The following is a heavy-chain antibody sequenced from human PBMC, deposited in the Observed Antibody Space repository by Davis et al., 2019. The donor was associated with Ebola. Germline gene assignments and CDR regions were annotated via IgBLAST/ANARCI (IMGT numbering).Heavy chain of an antibody. J-gene: IGHJ4*02. CDR3: ARPYYDFWSGYFDY. Sequence: GESLKISCAASGFTFSSYWMSWVRQAPGKGLEWVSAISGSGGSTYYADSVKGRFTISRDNSKNTLYLQMNSLRAEDTAVYYCARPYYDFWSGYFDYWGQGTLVTVSS. CDR1: GFTFSSYW. CDR2: ISGSGGST. V-gene: IGHV3-23*01. D-gene: IGHD3-3*01.